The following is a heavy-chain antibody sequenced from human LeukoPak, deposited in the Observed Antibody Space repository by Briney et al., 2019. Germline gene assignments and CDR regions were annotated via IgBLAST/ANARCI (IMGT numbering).Heavy chain of an antibody. Sequence: GGSLRLSCAASGFTFSSYGTHWVRQAPGKGLEWVAVIWYDGSNKYYADSVKGRFTISRDNSKNTLYLQMNSLRAEDTAVYYCARDVGVVVPAAFDPWGQGTLVTVSP. CDR1: GFTFSSYG. D-gene: IGHD2-2*01. CDR3: ARDVGVVVPAAFDP. V-gene: IGHV3-33*01. CDR2: IWYDGSNK. J-gene: IGHJ5*02.